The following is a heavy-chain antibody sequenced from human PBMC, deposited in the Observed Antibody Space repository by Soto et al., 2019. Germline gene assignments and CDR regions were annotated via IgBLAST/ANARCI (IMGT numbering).Heavy chain of an antibody. D-gene: IGHD3-22*01. J-gene: IGHJ4*02. CDR1: GFTFSSYA. CDR3: ARDAGELPVVTVGVFVF. V-gene: IGHV3-23*01. Sequence: LRLSCAASGFTFSSYAMSWVRQAPGKGLEWVSAISGSGDSTFYADSVKGRFTVSRDNSKKTLYLQLNSLRDEDTAVYYCARDAGELPVVTVGVFVFWGRGTLVTVSS. CDR2: ISGSGDST.